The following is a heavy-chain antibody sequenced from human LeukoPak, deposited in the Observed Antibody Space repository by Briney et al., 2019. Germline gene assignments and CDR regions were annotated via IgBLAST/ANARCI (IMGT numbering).Heavy chain of an antibody. CDR1: GGSISSSSYY. CDR3: ASPHWLLPTL. J-gene: IGHJ4*02. V-gene: IGHV4-39*01. Sequence: PSETLSLTCTVSGGSISSSSYYWGWIRQPPGKGLEWIGSIYYSGSTYYNPSLKSRVTISVDTSKNQFSLKLSSVTAADTAVYYCASPHWLLPTLWGQGTLVTVSS. CDR2: IYYSGST. D-gene: IGHD3-9*01.